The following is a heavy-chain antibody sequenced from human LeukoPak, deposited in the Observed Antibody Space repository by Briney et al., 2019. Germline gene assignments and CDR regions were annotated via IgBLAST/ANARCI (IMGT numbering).Heavy chain of an antibody. CDR1: GFTVRSNY. CDR2: ITSSSTYI. D-gene: IGHD1-26*01. CDR3: ARGSGSSAWLIDY. Sequence: GGSLRLSCAASGFTVRSNYMNWVRQAPGEGLEWVSIITSSSTYIDYADSVRGRFTISRDDAKNSLFLQMNSLRAEDTALYYCARGSGSSAWLIDYWGQGALVTVSS. J-gene: IGHJ4*02. V-gene: IGHV3-21*01.